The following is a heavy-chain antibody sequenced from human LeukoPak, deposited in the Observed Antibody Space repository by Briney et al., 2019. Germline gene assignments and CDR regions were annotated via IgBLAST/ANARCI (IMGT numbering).Heavy chain of an antibody. Sequence: SETLSLTCAVSGGSISGGGYSWSWIRQPPGKGLEWIGYIYHSGSTYYNPSLKSRVTISVDRSKNQFSLKLSSVTAADTAVYYCARTSIAARRANAFDIWGQGTMVTVSS. D-gene: IGHD6-6*01. CDR3: ARTSIAARRANAFDI. J-gene: IGHJ3*02. V-gene: IGHV4-30-2*01. CDR1: GGSISGGGYS. CDR2: IYHSGST.